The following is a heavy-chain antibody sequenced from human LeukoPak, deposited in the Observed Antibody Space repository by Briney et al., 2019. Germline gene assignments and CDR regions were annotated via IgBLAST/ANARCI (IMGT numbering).Heavy chain of an antibody. J-gene: IGHJ4*02. V-gene: IGHV1-46*01. D-gene: IGHD3-22*01. Sequence: ASVKASCKASGYTFTSYYMHWVRQAPGQGLEWMAIINPSGGSTSYAQKFQGRVTMTRGTSTSTVYMELSSLRSEDTAVYYCARDSRPSYDSSGYYYPGDYWGQGTLVTVSS. CDR3: ARDSRPSYDSSGYYYPGDY. CDR1: GYTFTSYY. CDR2: INPSGGST.